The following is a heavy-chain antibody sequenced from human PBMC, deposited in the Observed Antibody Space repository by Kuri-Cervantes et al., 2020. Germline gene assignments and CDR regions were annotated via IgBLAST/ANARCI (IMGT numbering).Heavy chain of an antibody. J-gene: IGHJ4*02. CDR3: ASSPAVYYDILTGYYISMYFDY. CDR1: GFTFSDYY. D-gene: IGHD3-9*01. CDR2: ISSSSSYI. Sequence: GESLKISCAASGFTFSDYYTSWIRQAPGKGLEWVSSISSSSSYIYYADSVKGRFTISRDNAKNSLYLQMNSLRAEDTAVYYCASSPAVYYDILTGYYISMYFDYWGQGTLVTVSS. V-gene: IGHV3-11*06.